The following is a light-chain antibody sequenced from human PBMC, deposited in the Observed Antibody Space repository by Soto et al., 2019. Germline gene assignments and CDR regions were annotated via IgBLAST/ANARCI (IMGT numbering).Light chain of an antibody. Sequence: EIVLTQSPGTLSLSPGERATLSCRASQSVGSSYLAWYQQKPGQAPRVLIYGASSRATGIPDRFSGSGSGTDFTLTISSLQPEDVATYYCQKYNSAPWTFGQGTKVEIK. CDR2: GAS. CDR1: QSVGSSY. CDR3: QKYNSAPWT. J-gene: IGKJ1*01. V-gene: IGKV3-20*01.